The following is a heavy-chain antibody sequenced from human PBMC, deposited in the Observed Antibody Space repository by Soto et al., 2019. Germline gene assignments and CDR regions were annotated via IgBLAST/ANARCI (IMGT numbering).Heavy chain of an antibody. J-gene: IGHJ6*02. CDR1: GFTFSSYA. Sequence: PGGTLELACAASGFTFSSYAMTWVRQAPGKGLEWVSAISGSGGSTYYADSVKGRFTISRDNSKNTLYLQMNSLRAEDTAVYYCCELDRRQLVGMDVSGQGITVSV. V-gene: IGHV3-23*01. CDR2: ISGSGGST. D-gene: IGHD3-10*01. CDR3: CELDRRQLVGMDV.